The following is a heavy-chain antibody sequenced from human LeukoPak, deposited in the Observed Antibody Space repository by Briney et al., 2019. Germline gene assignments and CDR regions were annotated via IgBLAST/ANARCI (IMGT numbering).Heavy chain of an antibody. CDR2: ISYDGSNK. CDR3: VTEGNWNDVPVPSFDY. Sequence: GRSLRLSCAASGFTFSSYAMHWVRQAPGKGLEWVAVISYDGSNKYYADSVKGRFTISRDNSKNTLYLQMNSLRAEDTAVYYCVTEGNWNDVPVPSFDYWGQGTLVTVSS. J-gene: IGHJ4*02. CDR1: GFTFSSYA. D-gene: IGHD1-1*01. V-gene: IGHV3-30-3*01.